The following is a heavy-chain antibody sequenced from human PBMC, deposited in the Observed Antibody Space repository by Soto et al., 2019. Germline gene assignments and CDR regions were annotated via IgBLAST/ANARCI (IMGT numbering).Heavy chain of an antibody. Sequence: SETLSLTCTVSGGSISSSSYYWGWIHQPPGKGLEWIGSIYYSGSTYYNPSLKSRVTISVDTSKNQFSLKLSSVTAADTAVYYCARLYGWLGFGELSYFDYWGQGTLVTVSS. CDR1: GGSISSSSYY. CDR2: IYYSGST. J-gene: IGHJ4*02. CDR3: ARLYGWLGFGELSYFDY. V-gene: IGHV4-39*01. D-gene: IGHD3-10*01.